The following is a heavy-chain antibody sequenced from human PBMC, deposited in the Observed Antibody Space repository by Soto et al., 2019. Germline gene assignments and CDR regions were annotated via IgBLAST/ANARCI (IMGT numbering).Heavy chain of an antibody. J-gene: IGHJ6*02. D-gene: IGHD3-3*01. V-gene: IGHV4-39*07. CDR2: VYYRGRS. CDR3: ARGPRRVRVVLMAHYYYYGMDV. CDR1: GGSVTNSSYY. Sequence: SETLSLTCTVSGGSVTNSSYYWGWIRQSPGKGLEWIGSVYYRGRSYSKSSVKSRVTISVDTSKNQFSLKLSSVTAADTAVYYCARGPRRVRVVLMAHYYYYGMDVWGQGTTVTVSS.